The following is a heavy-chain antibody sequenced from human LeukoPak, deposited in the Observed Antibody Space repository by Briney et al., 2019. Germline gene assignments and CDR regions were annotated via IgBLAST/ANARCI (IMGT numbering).Heavy chain of an antibody. V-gene: IGHV3-30*04. CDR2: IIYDGSNK. J-gene: IGHJ4*01. CDR1: GFDFSSYA. Sequence: GRSLRLSCAAPGFDFSSYAMHWVRQAPGKGLEWMAVIIYDGSNKNYADSVKGRFTISRDNSRNTPYMKMNCLRVEDTAVYYCARGVGETLSGWTLDYWGHGTLVAVSS. CDR3: ARGVGETLSGWTLDY. D-gene: IGHD6-19*01.